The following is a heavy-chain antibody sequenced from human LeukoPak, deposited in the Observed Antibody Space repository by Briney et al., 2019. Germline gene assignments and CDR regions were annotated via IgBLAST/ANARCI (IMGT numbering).Heavy chain of an antibody. V-gene: IGHV3-23*01. Sequence: PGGSLRLSCAASGFAFRDYAMSWVRQVTGEALEWVATVSGDGSQTYDSVSLKGRFTISRDNFDNTVYLRMSGLRAEDTAIYYCAKAIDSRGHWYERGADYWGQGTPVTVSS. J-gene: IGHJ4*02. CDR2: VSGDGSQT. CDR3: AKAIDSRGHWYERGADY. CDR1: GFAFRDYA. D-gene: IGHD2-21*02.